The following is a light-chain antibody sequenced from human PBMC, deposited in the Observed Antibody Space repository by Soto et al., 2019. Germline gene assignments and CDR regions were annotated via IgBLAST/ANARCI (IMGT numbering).Light chain of an antibody. CDR2: EVS. V-gene: IGLV2-14*01. CDR3: SSYTSSSIDYV. J-gene: IGLJ1*01. CDR1: SSDVGGYNY. Sequence: QSALTQPASVSGSPGQSITISCTGTSSDVGGYNYVSWYQQHPGKAPKLMLYEVSNRPSGVSNRFSGSKSGNTSSLTISGLQAEDDADYYCSSYTSSSIDYVFGTVTKLTVL.